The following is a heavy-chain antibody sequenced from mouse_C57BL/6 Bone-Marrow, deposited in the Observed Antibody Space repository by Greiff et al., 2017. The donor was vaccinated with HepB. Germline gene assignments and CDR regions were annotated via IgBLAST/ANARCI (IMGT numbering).Heavy chain of an antibody. V-gene: IGHV1-76*01. CDR3: ARSMITTVAFDY. J-gene: IGHJ2*01. CDR1: GYTFTDYY. CDR2: IYPGSGNT. D-gene: IGHD1-1*01. Sequence: VQLQQSGAELVRPGASVKLSCKASGYTFTDYYINWVKQRPGQGLEWIARIYPGSGNTYYNEKFKGKATLTAEKSSSTAYMQLSSLTSEDSAVYFCARSMITTVAFDYWGQGTTLTVSS.